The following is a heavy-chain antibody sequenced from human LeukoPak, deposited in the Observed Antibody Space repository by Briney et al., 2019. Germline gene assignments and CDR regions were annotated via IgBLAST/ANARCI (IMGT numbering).Heavy chain of an antibody. V-gene: IGHV3-21*01. CDR1: GFTFSSYS. CDR2: ISSSSSYI. Sequence: GGSLRLSCAASGFTFSSYSMNWVRQAPGKGLEWVSSISSSSSYIYYADSVKGRFTISRDNAKNSLYLQMNSLRAEDTAVYYCARGVLHYYDSSEHPPFHHWGQGTLVTVSS. CDR3: ARGVLHYYDSSEHPPFHH. J-gene: IGHJ1*01. D-gene: IGHD3-22*01.